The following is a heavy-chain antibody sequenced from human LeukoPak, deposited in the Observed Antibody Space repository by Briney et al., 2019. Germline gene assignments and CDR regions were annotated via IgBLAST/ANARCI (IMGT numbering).Heavy chain of an antibody. J-gene: IGHJ4*02. D-gene: IGHD3-10*01. CDR3: ARDRVFTYYYGSGSYYNGYFDY. Sequence: SETLSLTCTVSGGSVSSYYWSWIRQPPGKGLEWIGYMYYSGSTNYNPSLKSRVTISVDTSKNQFSLKLSSVTAADTAVYYCARDRVFTYYYGSGSYYNGYFDYWGQGTLVTVSS. V-gene: IGHV4-59*02. CDR2: MYYSGST. CDR1: GGSVSSYY.